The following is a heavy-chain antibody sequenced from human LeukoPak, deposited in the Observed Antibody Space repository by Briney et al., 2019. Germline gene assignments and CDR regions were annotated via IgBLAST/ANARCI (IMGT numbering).Heavy chain of an antibody. V-gene: IGHV3-23*01. CDR2: ISGSGGST. CDR1: GFTFSSYA. CDR3: AKEGDPGSLKCGGTCFDY. D-gene: IGHD1-14*01. J-gene: IGHJ4*02. Sequence: PGGSLRLSCAASGFTFSSYAMSWVRQAPGKGLEWVSAISGSGGSTYYADSVKGRFTISRDNSKNTLYLQMNSLRAEDTAVYYCAKEGDPGSLKCGGTCFDYWGQGTLVTVSS.